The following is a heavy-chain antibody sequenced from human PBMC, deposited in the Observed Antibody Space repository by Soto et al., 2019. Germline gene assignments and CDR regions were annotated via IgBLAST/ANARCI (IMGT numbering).Heavy chain of an antibody. CDR3: ARTYSSGWSLRTSDY. CDR1: GYSFTSYG. V-gene: IGHV1-18*04. Sequence: QVQLVQSGAEVRKPGASVRVYCKASGYSFTSYGISLVRQAPGRRLEWMGLISAYTGDTKYTQNFQGRVTLTTDTSASTVYMDLGSLRSNDTAVYYCARTYSSGWSLRTSDYWGQGTLVPVSS. D-gene: IGHD6-19*01. J-gene: IGHJ4*02. CDR2: ISAYTGDT.